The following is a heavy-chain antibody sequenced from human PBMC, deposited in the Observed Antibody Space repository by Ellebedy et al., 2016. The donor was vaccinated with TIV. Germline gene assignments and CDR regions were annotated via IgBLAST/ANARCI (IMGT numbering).Heavy chain of an antibody. V-gene: IGHV1-8*02. CDR1: GYTFTSYG. D-gene: IGHD5-12*01. CDR2: IIPILGIA. CDR3: ARGSGYDMVDY. J-gene: IGHJ4*02. Sequence: AASVTVSCKASGYTFTSYGISWVRPAPGQGLEWMGRIIPILGIANYAQKLQGRVTMTRNTSISTAYMELSSLRSEDTAVYYCARGSGYDMVDYWGQGTLVTVSS.